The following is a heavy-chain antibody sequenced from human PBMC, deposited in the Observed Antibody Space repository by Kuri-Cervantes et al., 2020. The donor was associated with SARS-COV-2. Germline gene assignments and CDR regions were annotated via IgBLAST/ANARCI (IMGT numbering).Heavy chain of an antibody. D-gene: IGHD4-17*01. V-gene: IGHV4-34*01. Sequence: LRLSCAVYGGSFSDYYWSWIRQPPGKGLEWIGEINHSGSTNYNPSLKSRVTISVDTSKNQFSLKLSSVTAADTAVYYCARTVSYGDHYGMDVWGQGTTVTVSS. CDR1: GGSFSDYY. CDR2: INHSGST. CDR3: ARTVSYGDHYGMDV. J-gene: IGHJ6*02.